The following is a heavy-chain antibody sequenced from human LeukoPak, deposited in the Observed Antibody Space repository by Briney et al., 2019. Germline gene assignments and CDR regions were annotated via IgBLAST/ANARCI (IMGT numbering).Heavy chain of an antibody. J-gene: IGHJ6*03. Sequence: SETLSLTCAVYGGSFSSYYWSWIRQPPGKGLEWIGEINHGGSTNYNPSLKSRVTISVDTSKNQFSLKLNSVTAADTAVHFCARASSYVYSSEQAAHMDVWGKGTTVTVSS. CDR1: GGSFSSYY. CDR3: ARASSYVYSSEQAAHMDV. V-gene: IGHV4-34*01. CDR2: INHGGST. D-gene: IGHD6-25*01.